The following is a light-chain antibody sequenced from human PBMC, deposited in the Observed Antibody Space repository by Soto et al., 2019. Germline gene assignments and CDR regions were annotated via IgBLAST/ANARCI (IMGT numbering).Light chain of an antibody. Sequence: EIVLTQSPGTLSLSPGERATLSCRASQSVSSDYLAWYQQKPGQAPRLLISRASRRATGIPDRFSGSGSGTDFTLTITRLEAEDFADYYCQQYGSSPFTFGPGTKVDLK. J-gene: IGKJ3*01. V-gene: IGKV3-20*01. CDR2: RAS. CDR1: QSVSSDY. CDR3: QQYGSSPFT.